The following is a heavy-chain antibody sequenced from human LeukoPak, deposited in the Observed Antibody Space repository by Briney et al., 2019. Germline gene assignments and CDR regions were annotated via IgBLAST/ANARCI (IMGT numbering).Heavy chain of an antibody. CDR1: GFIFSNAW. V-gene: IGHV3-15*01. D-gene: IGHD2-2*01. CDR2: IKGKTDGGTI. Sequence: GGSLRLSCAASGFIFSNAWMTWVRQAPGKGLEWVGRIKGKTDGGTIDYAAPVKGRFTISRDDSKDTLYLQMNSLKTEDTALYYCTTDLLGLCSSTGCYDNWLDPWGQGTLVTVSS. J-gene: IGHJ5*02. CDR3: TTDLLGLCSSTGCYDNWLDP.